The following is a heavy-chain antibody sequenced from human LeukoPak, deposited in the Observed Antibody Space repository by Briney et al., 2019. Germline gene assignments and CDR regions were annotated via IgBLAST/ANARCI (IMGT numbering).Heavy chain of an antibody. CDR3: ARPGYSYVENAFDI. CDR1: GFTFSSYA. Sequence: SGGSLRLSCAASGFTFSSYAMHWVRQAPGKGLEWVAVISYDGSNKYYADSVKGRFTISRDNSKNTLYLQMNSLRAEDTAVYYCARPGYSYVENAFDIWGQGTMVTVSS. D-gene: IGHD5-18*01. V-gene: IGHV3-30*04. CDR2: ISYDGSNK. J-gene: IGHJ3*02.